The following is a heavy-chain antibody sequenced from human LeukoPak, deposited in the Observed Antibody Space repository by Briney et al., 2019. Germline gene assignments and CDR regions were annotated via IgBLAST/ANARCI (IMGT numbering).Heavy chain of an antibody. CDR3: ARDKMGATFDY. Sequence: GGSLRLSCAASGFTFSSYAMHWVRQAQGKGLEWVAVISYDGSNKYYADSVKGRFTISRDNSKNTLYLQMNSLRAEDTAVYYCARDKMGATFDYWGQGTLVTVSS. V-gene: IGHV3-30-3*01. D-gene: IGHD1-26*01. J-gene: IGHJ4*02. CDR1: GFTFSSYA. CDR2: ISYDGSNK.